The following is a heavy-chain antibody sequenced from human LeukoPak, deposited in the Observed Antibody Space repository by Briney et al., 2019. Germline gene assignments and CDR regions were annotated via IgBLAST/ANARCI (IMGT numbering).Heavy chain of an antibody. V-gene: IGHV3-30*02. CDR3: AKEQYPGYFDY. Sequence: GGSLRLSCAASGFIFSGSSMHWVRQAPGKGLEWVSFISFDATNKYYADSVKGRLTISRDNSNNTLYLQLNNVRTEDTATYFCAKEQYPGYFDYWGQGTLVTVSS. J-gene: IGHJ4*02. CDR2: ISFDATNK. D-gene: IGHD1-14*01. CDR1: GFIFSGSS.